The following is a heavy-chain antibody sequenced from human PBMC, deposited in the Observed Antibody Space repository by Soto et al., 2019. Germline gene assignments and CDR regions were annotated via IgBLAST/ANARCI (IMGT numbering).Heavy chain of an antibody. J-gene: IGHJ4*02. D-gene: IGHD3-16*01. V-gene: IGHV4-4*02. CDR2: SYHRGGT. Sequence: QVQLQESGPGLVKPSGTLSLTCAVSGGSISSSNWWSWVRQPPGKGLERMGESYHRGGTNYNPSLKSRVTLSVDKSKNQFSLELSSVTAAHTAVYYCARGRYASHFDYWGQGTVVTVSS. CDR1: GGSISSSNW. CDR3: ARGRYASHFDY.